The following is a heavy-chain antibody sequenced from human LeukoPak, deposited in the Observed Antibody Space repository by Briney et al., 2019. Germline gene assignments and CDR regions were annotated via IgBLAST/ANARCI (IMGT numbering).Heavy chain of an antibody. D-gene: IGHD4-23*01. CDR2: ISSSSRYI. V-gene: IGHV3-21*01. CDR1: GVTFSSYS. Sequence: AGGSLRLSCAASGVTFSSYSMNWIRQAPGKGLEWVSSISSSSRYIYYADSVKARFTISRDHAKNSLYLQMNSLRAEDTAVYYCARDRDPYGGKPFDYWGQGTLVTVSS. J-gene: IGHJ4*02. CDR3: ARDRDPYGGKPFDY.